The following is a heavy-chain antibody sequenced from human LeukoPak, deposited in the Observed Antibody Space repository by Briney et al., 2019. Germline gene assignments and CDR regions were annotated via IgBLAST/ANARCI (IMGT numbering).Heavy chain of an antibody. Sequence: ASETLSLTCSVSGGSISSYYWSWIRQPAGKGLEWIGRFYSSESTNYNPSLKSRVTMSADTSKNQLSLRLTSVTAADTAVYYCARDRPPLWFGEFIYGMDVWGQGTTVTVSS. J-gene: IGHJ6*02. CDR2: FYSSEST. V-gene: IGHV4-4*07. CDR3: ARDRPPLWFGEFIYGMDV. CDR1: GGSISSYY. D-gene: IGHD3-10*01.